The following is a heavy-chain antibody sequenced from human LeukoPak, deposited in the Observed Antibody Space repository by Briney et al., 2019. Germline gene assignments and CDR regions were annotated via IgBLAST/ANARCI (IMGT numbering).Heavy chain of an antibody. CDR1: GGSFSGYY. CDR2: INHSGST. D-gene: IGHD2-21*02. CDR3: AREAYCGGDCYSGFDY. Sequence: SETLSLTCAVYGGSFSGYYWNWIRQPPGKGLEWIGEINHSGSTNYNPSLESRVTISVDTSKNQFSLSLISVTAADTAVYYCAREAYCGGDCYSGFDYWGQGTLVTVSS. V-gene: IGHV4-34*01. J-gene: IGHJ4*02.